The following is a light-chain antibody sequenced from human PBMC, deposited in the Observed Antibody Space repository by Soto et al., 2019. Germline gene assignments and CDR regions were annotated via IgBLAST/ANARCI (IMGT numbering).Light chain of an antibody. CDR3: NSFAGSNNVL. J-gene: IGLJ2*01. V-gene: IGLV2-8*01. CDR2: EVT. Sequence: QSVLTQPPSASGSLGQSVTISCTGTSSDVGGYNYVSWYQQHPGKAPKLMIYEVTKRPSGVPDRFSGSKSGNTASLTVSGLQAEDEADYYCNSFAGSNNVLFGGGTKVTVL. CDR1: SSDVGGYNY.